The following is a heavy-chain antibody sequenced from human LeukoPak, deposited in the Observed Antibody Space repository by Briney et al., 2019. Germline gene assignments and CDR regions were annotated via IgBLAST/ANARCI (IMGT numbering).Heavy chain of an antibody. V-gene: IGHV4-31*03. D-gene: IGHD1-14*01. Sequence: SQTLSLTCTVSGGSISSGGYYWSWIRQHPGKGLEWIGYIYTSGSTGDNPSLKNRVTISLDTFKNQFSLRLSSVTAADTAVYYCARYPAPRPPDYWGQGTLVIVSS. CDR2: IYTSGST. CDR1: GGSISSGGYY. CDR3: ARYPAPRPPDY. J-gene: IGHJ4*02.